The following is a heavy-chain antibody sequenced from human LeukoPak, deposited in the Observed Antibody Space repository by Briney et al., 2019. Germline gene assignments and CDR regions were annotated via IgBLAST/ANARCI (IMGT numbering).Heavy chain of an antibody. CDR3: ARAQLRITIFGVVTPAFDY. J-gene: IGHJ4*02. CDR1: GYTFTGYY. D-gene: IGHD3-3*01. Sequence: ASVKVSCKASGYTFTGYYMHWVRQAPGQGLEWMGRINPNSGGTNYAQKFQGRVTMTRDTSINTAYMELSRLRSDDTAVYYCARAQLRITIFGVVTPAFDYWGQGTLVTVSS. V-gene: IGHV1-2*06. CDR2: INPNSGGT.